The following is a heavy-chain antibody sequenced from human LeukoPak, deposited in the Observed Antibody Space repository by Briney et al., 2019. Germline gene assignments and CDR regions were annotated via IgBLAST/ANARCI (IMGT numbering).Heavy chain of an antibody. D-gene: IGHD3-22*01. CDR2: IYYSGST. J-gene: IGHJ3*02. Sequence: PSETLSLTCTVSGGSISSGDYYSSWIRQPPGKGLEWIGYIYYSGSTYYNPSLKRRFTISVDTSKNQFSLKLSSVTAADTAVYYCARKGLISSGYYDAFDIWGQGTMVTVSS. V-gene: IGHV4-30-4*08. CDR3: ARKGLISSGYYDAFDI. CDR1: GGSISSGDYY.